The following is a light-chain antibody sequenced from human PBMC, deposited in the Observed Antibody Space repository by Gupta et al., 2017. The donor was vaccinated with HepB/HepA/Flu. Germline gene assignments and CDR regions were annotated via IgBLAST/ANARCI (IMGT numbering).Light chain of an antibody. CDR3: QQYYSPPFT. CDR1: QNVLYIPKNTQY. V-gene: IGKV4-1*01. J-gene: IGKJ4*01. CDR2: WAS. Sequence: DIVVTQSPESLAALLCARATITCKSSQNVLYIPKNTQYLGWYQQKPGQPPKLLIYWASTREPGIPDRFSGSGSGTDFTLTISSLQAEDLAVYYCQQYYSPPFTFGGGTKVEIK.